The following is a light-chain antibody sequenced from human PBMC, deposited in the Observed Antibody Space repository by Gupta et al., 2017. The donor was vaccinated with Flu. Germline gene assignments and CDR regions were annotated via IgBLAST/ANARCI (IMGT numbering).Light chain of an antibody. V-gene: IGLV3-25*02. J-gene: IGLJ3*02. CDR1: ALPKQY. CDR3: QSADSSGTYQV. Sequence: SYELTQPPSLSVSPGQTARITCSGDALPKQYAYWYQQKPGQAPVLVIYKDSERPSGIPERFSGSSSGTTVTLTISGVQAEDEADYYCQSADSSGTYQVFGGGTKLTVL. CDR2: KDS.